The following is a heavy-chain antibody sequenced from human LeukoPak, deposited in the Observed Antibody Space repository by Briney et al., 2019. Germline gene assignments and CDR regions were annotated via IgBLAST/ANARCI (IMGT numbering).Heavy chain of an antibody. D-gene: IGHD4-23*01. CDR2: INHSGST. CDR1: GGSFSGYY. V-gene: IGHV4-34*01. J-gene: IGHJ3*02. CDR3: ASDGGDREAFDI. Sequence: SETLSLTCAVYGGSFSGYYWSWIRQPPGKGLEWIGEINHSGSTNYNPSLKSRVTISVDTSKNQFSLKLSSVTAADTAVYYCASDGGDREAFDIWGQGTMVTVSS.